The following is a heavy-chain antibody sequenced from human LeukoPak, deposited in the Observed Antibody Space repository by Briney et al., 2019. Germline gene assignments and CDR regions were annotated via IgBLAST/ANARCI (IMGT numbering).Heavy chain of an antibody. Sequence: SETLSLTCTVSGGSISSYYWSWIRQPPGKGLEWIGYIYYSGSTNYNPSLKSRVTISVDTSKNQFSLKLSSVTAADTAVYYCARRRRPPTASFIWFGEFDAFDIWGQGTMVTVSS. J-gene: IGHJ3*02. CDR2: IYYSGST. CDR3: ARRRRPPTASFIWFGEFDAFDI. D-gene: IGHD3-10*01. CDR1: GGSISSYY. V-gene: IGHV4-59*08.